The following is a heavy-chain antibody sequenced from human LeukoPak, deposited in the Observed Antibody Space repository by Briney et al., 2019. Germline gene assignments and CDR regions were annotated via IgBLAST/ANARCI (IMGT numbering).Heavy chain of an antibody. CDR1: GGSFSGYY. CDR3: AREARLHSGSYSNDAFDI. Sequence: NPSETLSLTCAVYGGSFSGYYWSWIRQTPGKGLEWIGEIYHSGSTNYNPSLKSRVTISVDTSKNQFSLRLSSVTAADTAVYYCAREARLHSGSYSNDAFDIWGQGTMVTVSS. D-gene: IGHD1-26*01. V-gene: IGHV4-34*01. J-gene: IGHJ3*02. CDR2: IYHSGST.